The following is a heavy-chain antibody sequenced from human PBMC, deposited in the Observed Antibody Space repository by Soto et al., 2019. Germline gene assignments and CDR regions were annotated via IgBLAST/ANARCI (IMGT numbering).Heavy chain of an antibody. CDR1: GFTFSSYS. V-gene: IGHV3-21*01. Sequence: GGSLRLSCAASGFTFSSYSMNWVRQAPGKGLEWVSSISSSSSYIYYADSVKGRFTISRDNAKNSLYLQMNSLRAEDTAVYYCARVVGATYFDYWGQGTLVTVSS. J-gene: IGHJ4*02. CDR3: ARVVGATYFDY. D-gene: IGHD1-26*01. CDR2: ISSSSSYI.